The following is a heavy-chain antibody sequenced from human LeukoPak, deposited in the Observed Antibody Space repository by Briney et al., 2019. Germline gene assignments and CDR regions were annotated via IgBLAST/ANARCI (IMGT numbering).Heavy chain of an antibody. CDR1: GGSISSYY. J-gene: IGHJ4*02. Sequence: SETLSLTCTVSGGSISSYYWSWVRQPPGKGLEWIGYIYYSRSTNYNPSLKSRVTISVDTSKNQFSLKLSSVTAADTAVYYCARDNGSGGDFDYWGQGTLVTVSS. CDR2: IYYSRST. CDR3: ARDNGSGGDFDY. D-gene: IGHD3-10*01. V-gene: IGHV4-59*01.